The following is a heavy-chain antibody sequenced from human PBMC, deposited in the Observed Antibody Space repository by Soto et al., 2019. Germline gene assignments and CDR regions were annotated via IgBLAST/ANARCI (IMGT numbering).Heavy chain of an antibody. Sequence: RVCSAAAGFNCRSYGMHRVRQAPGKGLEWVAVIWYDGSNKYYADSVKGRFTISRDNYKNTLYLQMNSLRAEDTAVYYCAREKIVVVPAAALSYYYGLDVWGQGTTVTVYS. V-gene: IGHV3-33*01. CDR1: GFNCRSYG. J-gene: IGHJ6*01. CDR2: IWYDGSNK. CDR3: AREKIVVVPAAALSYYYGLDV. D-gene: IGHD2-2*01.